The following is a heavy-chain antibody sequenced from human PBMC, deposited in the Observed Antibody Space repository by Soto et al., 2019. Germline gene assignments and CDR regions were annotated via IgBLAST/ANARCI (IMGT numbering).Heavy chain of an antibody. J-gene: IGHJ6*02. CDR3: ARGGNSGYDQVPLTYYYYYGMDV. CDR1: GFTFSSYA. D-gene: IGHD5-12*01. Sequence: GGSLRLSCAASGFTFSSYAMHWVRQAPGKGLEWVAVISYDGSNKYYADSVKGRFTISRDNSKNTLYLQMNSLRAEDTAVYYCARGGNSGYDQVPLTYYYYYGMDVWGQGTTVTVSS. V-gene: IGHV3-30-3*01. CDR2: ISYDGSNK.